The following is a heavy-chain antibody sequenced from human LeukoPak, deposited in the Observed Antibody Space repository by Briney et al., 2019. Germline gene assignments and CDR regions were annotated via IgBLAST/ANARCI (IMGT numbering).Heavy chain of an antibody. Sequence: PGGSLRLSCAASGFTFDDYGMSRVRQAPGKGLEWVSGINWNGGSTGYADSVKGRFTISRDNAKNSLYLQMNSLRAEDTAVYYCARATWDPNYYYYMDVWGKGTTVTISS. CDR2: INWNGGST. CDR3: ARATWDPNYYYYMDV. V-gene: IGHV3-20*04. J-gene: IGHJ6*03. D-gene: IGHD1-26*01. CDR1: GFTFDDYG.